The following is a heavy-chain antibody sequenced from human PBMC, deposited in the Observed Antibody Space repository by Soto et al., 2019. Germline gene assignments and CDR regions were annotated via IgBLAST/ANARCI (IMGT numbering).Heavy chain of an antibody. Sequence: QVQLVESGGGVVQPGRSLRLSCAASGFSFSISPMHWVRQAPGKGPEWVALISYDGTNKFYADTVKGRFTISRGNSKSTLYLQVDSLRPEDAAVYSCARDPKTSGGQHWAFNYFDSWGQGTLVTVSS. V-gene: IGHV3-30-3*01. D-gene: IGHD7-27*01. J-gene: IGHJ4*02. CDR3: ARDPKTSGGQHWAFNYFDS. CDR1: GFSFSISP. CDR2: ISYDGTNK.